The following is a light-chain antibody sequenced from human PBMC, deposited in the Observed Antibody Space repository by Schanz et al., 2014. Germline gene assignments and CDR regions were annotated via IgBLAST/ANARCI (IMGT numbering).Light chain of an antibody. J-gene: IGLJ3*02. V-gene: IGLV2-14*01. CDR2: YVS. Sequence: QSALTQPASVSGSPGQSITISCTGTSSDVGGYNYVSWYQQHPGKAPKVMIYYVSDRPSGVPDRFSGSKSGNTASLTISGLQAEDEADYYCSSYTSSSPWVFGGGTKVTVL. CDR3: SSYTSSSPWV. CDR1: SSDVGGYNY.